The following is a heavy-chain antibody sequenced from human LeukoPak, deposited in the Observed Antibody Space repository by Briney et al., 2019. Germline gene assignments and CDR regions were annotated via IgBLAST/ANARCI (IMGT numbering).Heavy chain of an antibody. CDR1: GGSISGYY. D-gene: IGHD4-17*01. CDR2: IYYSGSTT. Sequence: SETLSLTCTVSGGSISGYYWSRIRQPPGKGLEWIGYIYYSGSTTNYNPSLRSRVTISVDTSKNQFSLKLSSVTAADTAVYYCARQTTGDAFDIWGQGTMVTVSS. J-gene: IGHJ3*02. CDR3: ARQTTGDAFDI. V-gene: IGHV4-59*08.